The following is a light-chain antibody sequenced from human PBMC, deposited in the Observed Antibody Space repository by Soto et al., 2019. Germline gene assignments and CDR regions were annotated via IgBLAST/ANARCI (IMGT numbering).Light chain of an antibody. J-gene: IGKJ4*01. Sequence: EIVLTQSPATLSLSPGERATLSCMASQSVRTYLAWYQQKPGQAPRLLIYDALHRATDTPARFSGTGSGTDFTLTISNLEAEDFPVYDCQQRSGWLTFGGGTKVEIK. CDR1: QSVRTY. CDR2: DAL. V-gene: IGKV3-11*01. CDR3: QQRSGWLT.